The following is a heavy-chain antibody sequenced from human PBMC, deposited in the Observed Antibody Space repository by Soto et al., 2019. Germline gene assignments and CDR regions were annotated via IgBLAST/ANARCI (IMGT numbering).Heavy chain of an antibody. D-gene: IGHD2-2*01. CDR3: ARSSRLYCSSTSCSYYYGMDV. CDR2: IDWDDDK. Sequence: SGPTLVNPTQTLTLTCAFSGFSLSTSGMCVSWIRQPPGNALEWLALIDWDDDKYYSTSLKTRLTISKDTSKNQVVLTMTNMDPVDTATYYCARSSRLYCSSTSCSYYYGMDVWGQGTTVTVSS. V-gene: IGHV2-70*01. CDR1: GFSLSTSGMC. J-gene: IGHJ6*02.